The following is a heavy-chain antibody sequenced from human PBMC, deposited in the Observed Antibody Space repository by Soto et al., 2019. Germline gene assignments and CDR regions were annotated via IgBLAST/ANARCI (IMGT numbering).Heavy chain of an antibody. CDR3: ARGLAAAGNGYYYGMDV. V-gene: IGHV1-69*12. CDR2: IIPIFGTA. CDR1: GGTFSSYA. J-gene: IGHJ6*02. D-gene: IGHD6-13*01. Sequence: QVQLVQSGAEVKKPGSSVKVSCKASGGTFSSYAISWVRQAPGQGLEWMGGIIPIFGTANYAQKFQGRVTVTADESTSTAYRELSSLRSEDTAVYYCARGLAAAGNGYYYGMDVWGQGTTVTVSS.